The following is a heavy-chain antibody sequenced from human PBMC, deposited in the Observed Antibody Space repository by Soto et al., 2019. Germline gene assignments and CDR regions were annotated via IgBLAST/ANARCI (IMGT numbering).Heavy chain of an antibody. CDR1: GDSISSGGYY. CDR2: IYYSGST. J-gene: IGHJ6*02. V-gene: IGHV4-31*03. CDR3: AASCVGCGGFNYYGMDV. D-gene: IGHD2-21*01. Sequence: QVQLQESGPGLVKPSQTLSLICTVSGDSISSGGYYWSWIRQHPGKGLEWIGYIYYSGSTFYNPSLKSRVTISVDTSKNQFSLKLSSVTAADTAVYYCAASCVGCGGFNYYGMDVWGQGTTVTVSS.